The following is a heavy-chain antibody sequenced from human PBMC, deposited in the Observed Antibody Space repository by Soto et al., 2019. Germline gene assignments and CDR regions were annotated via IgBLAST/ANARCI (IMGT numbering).Heavy chain of an antibody. V-gene: IGHV3-53*01. Sequence: EVQLVESGGNLIQPWGSVRLSCAASGLTVSSNYMNWVRQAPGRGLVWVSAIYGGDNAEYAESVKGRFTITRDDSKNILYLPVDSLRAEDTAVYYCAKPQQLVRYYYGLDVGGEGTTVTVSS. CDR1: GLTVSSNY. CDR3: AKPQQLVRYYYGLDV. CDR2: IYGGDNA. J-gene: IGHJ6*04. D-gene: IGHD6-13*01.